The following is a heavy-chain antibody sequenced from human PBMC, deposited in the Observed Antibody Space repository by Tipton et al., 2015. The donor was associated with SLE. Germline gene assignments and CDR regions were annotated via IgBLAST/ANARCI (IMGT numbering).Heavy chain of an antibody. J-gene: IGHJ4*02. D-gene: IGHD6-13*01. CDR1: GFTVSSNY. CDR3: ARGLGAAAGTGGYYFDY. Sequence: GSLRLSCAASGFTVSSNYMSWVRQAPGKGLEWVSVIYSGGSTYYADSVKGRLTISRDNSKNTLYLQMNSLRAEDTAVYYCARGLGAAAGTGGYYFDYWGQGTLVTVSS. CDR2: IYSGGST. V-gene: IGHV3-53*01.